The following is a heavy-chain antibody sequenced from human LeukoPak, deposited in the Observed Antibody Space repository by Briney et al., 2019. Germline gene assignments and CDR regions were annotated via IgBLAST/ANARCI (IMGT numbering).Heavy chain of an antibody. CDR3: ANPTTPQGAPHD. J-gene: IGHJ4*02. Sequence: PGGSLRLSCAASGFTFSSYGMHWVRQAPGKGLEWVAFIRYDGSNKYYADSVKGRFTISRDNSKNTLYLQMNSLRAEDTAVYYCANPTTPQGAPHDWGQGTLVTVSS. CDR1: GFTFSSYG. CDR2: IRYDGSNK. D-gene: IGHD4-11*01. V-gene: IGHV3-30*02.